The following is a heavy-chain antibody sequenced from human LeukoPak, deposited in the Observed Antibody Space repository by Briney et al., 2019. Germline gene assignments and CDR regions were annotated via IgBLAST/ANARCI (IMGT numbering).Heavy chain of an antibody. Sequence: GEPLKISCKGSGYNFNSYWIGWVRQMPGKGLEWMGIIYPGDSDTSYSPSFQGQVTISADKSISTAYLQWSSLKASDTAMYYCARRTATTVPYFDYWGQGTLVTVSS. J-gene: IGHJ4*02. D-gene: IGHD6-25*01. V-gene: IGHV5-51*01. CDR1: GYNFNSYW. CDR2: IYPGDSDT. CDR3: ARRTATTVPYFDY.